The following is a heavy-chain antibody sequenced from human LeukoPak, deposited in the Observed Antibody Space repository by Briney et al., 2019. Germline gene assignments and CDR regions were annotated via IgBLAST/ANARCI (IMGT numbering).Heavy chain of an antibody. J-gene: IGHJ4*02. Sequence: GGSLRLSCAASGFTFSSYSMNWVRQAPGKGLEWVSYISSSSSTIYYADSVKGRFTISRDNAKNSLYLQMNSLRAEDTAVYYCARKSSSWPGRYFDNWGQGTLVTVPS. CDR1: GFTFSSYS. V-gene: IGHV3-48*04. CDR3: ARKSSSWPGRYFDN. D-gene: IGHD6-13*01. CDR2: ISSSSSTI.